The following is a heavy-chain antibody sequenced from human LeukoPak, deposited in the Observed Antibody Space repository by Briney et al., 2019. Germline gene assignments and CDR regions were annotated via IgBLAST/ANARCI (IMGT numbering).Heavy chain of an antibody. V-gene: IGHV3-48*03. J-gene: IGHJ4*02. Sequence: GGSLRLSCAASGFTFISYEMNWVRQAPGKGLECVSYISTTGRSIYYADSVKGRFTISRDNAKNSLYLQMNSLSAEDTAVYYCVGRSYWGQGTLVTVSS. CDR2: ISTTGRSI. CDR1: GFTFISYE. CDR3: VGRSY.